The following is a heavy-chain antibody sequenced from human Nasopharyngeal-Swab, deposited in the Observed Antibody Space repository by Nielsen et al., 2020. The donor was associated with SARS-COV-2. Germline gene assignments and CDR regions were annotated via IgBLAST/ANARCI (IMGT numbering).Heavy chain of an antibody. CDR1: GFTFSSYA. CDR3: AREAVAAVDY. J-gene: IGHJ4*02. CDR2: ISYDGSNK. D-gene: IGHD2-15*01. V-gene: IGHV3-30-3*01. Sequence: GESLKISCAASGFTFSSYAMHWVRQAPGKGPEWVAVISYDGSNKYYADSVRGRFTISRDNSKNTLYLQMNSLRAEDTAVYYCAREAVAAVDYWGQGTLVTVSS.